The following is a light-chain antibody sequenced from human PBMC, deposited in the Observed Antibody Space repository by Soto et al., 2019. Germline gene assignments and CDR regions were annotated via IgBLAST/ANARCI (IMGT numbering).Light chain of an antibody. V-gene: IGKV1-27*01. J-gene: IGKJ4*01. Sequence: DIQMTQSPSSLSAFVGDTVTITCRASQDISNFLAWYQQKPRKVPQLLIYAASTLQSGVPSRFSGSGSRTDFTLNISRLQHDDVATYYCQKCKVAPFTFGGGTEVEMK. CDR2: AAS. CDR1: QDISNF. CDR3: QKCKVAPFT.